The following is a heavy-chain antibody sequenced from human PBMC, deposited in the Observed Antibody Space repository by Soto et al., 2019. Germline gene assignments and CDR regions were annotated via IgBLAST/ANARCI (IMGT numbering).Heavy chain of an antibody. CDR3: ARYSSSWYRWFDP. J-gene: IGHJ5*02. V-gene: IGHV1-2*02. Sequence: GASVKVSCKASGYTFTGYYMHWVRQAPGQGLEWMGWINPNSGGTNYAQKFQGRVTMTRDASISTAYMELSRLRSDDTAVYYCARYSSSWYRWFDPWGQGTLVTVSS. CDR2: INPNSGGT. CDR1: GYTFTGYY. D-gene: IGHD6-13*01.